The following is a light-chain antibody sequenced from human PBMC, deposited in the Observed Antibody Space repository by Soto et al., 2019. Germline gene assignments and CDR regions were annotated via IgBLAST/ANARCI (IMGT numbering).Light chain of an antibody. Sequence: QSVVTQPASVSGSPGQSITISCTGTSSDVGRYNYVSWYQQHPGKAPKFMIYEVSNRPSGVSNRFSGSKSGNTASLTISGLQAEDEADYYCTSYTSINTYVFGTGTKVTVL. CDR2: EVS. V-gene: IGLV2-14*01. CDR1: SSDVGRYNY. CDR3: TSYTSINTYV. J-gene: IGLJ1*01.